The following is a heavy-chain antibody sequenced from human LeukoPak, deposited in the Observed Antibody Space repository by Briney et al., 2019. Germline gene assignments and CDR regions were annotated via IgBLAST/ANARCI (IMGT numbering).Heavy chain of an antibody. J-gene: IGHJ4*02. V-gene: IGHV3-7*01. Sequence: PGGSLRLSCAASGFTFSSYWMSWVRQAPGKGLEWVANIKQDGSGKYYVDSVKGRFTISRDNAKNSLYLQMNSLRAEDTAVYYCARDSAVVPAARDFDYWGQGTLVTVSS. CDR3: ARDSAVVPAARDFDY. CDR1: GFTFSSYW. CDR2: IKQDGSGK. D-gene: IGHD2-2*01.